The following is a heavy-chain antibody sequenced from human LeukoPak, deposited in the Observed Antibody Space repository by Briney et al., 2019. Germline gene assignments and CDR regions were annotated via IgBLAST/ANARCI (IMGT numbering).Heavy chain of an antibody. J-gene: IGHJ6*02. Sequence: GGSLRLSCAASGFTFSDYYMSWIRQAPGKGLEWVAYTSPSTDYRSYAPSVRGRFTISRDKAKNSLSLEMNSLRAEETAVYYCARKCVNTWGEVGMDVWGQGTTVTVSS. CDR3: ARKCVNTWGEVGMDV. D-gene: IGHD3-16*01. CDR1: GFTFSDYY. V-gene: IGHV3-11*03. CDR2: TSPSTDYR.